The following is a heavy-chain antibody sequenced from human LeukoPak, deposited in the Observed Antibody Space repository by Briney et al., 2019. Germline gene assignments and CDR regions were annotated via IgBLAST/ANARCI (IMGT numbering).Heavy chain of an antibody. Sequence: SETLSLTCSVSGGSISSGSSYWGWIRQPPGKGLEWTGSLYYSGNTYYNPSLKSRVTISVDTSKNQFSLELSSVTAADTAVYYCARGGSYYCFDPWGQGTLVTVSS. J-gene: IGHJ5*02. D-gene: IGHD1-26*01. CDR1: GGSISSGSSY. CDR2: LYYSGNT. V-gene: IGHV4-39*01. CDR3: ARGGSYYCFDP.